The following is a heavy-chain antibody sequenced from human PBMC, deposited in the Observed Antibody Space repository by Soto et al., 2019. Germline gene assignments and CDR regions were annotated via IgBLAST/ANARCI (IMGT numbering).Heavy chain of an antibody. Sequence: EVQLVESGGGLVQPGGSLRLSCEASGFTFRNYDMHWVRQGTGKGLEWVSGISAAGDPDYADSVEGRFTISRENAQNSFFFQMNSLRVGDTAVYYCARTDRDFYGLDVWGQGTTVIVSS. J-gene: IGHJ6*02. CDR2: ISAAGDP. CDR1: GFTFRNYD. CDR3: ARTDRDFYGLDV. V-gene: IGHV3-13*05.